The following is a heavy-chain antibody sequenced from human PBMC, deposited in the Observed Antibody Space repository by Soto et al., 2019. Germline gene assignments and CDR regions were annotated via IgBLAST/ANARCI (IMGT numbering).Heavy chain of an antibody. Sequence: QVQLQQWGAGLLKPSETLSLTCAVYGGSFSGYYWSWIRQPPGKGLEWIGEINHSGSTNYNPYLKSRVTISVDTSKNQFSLKLSSVTAADTAVYYCARGLGPDIVVVVAATHGFDYWGQGTLVTVSS. D-gene: IGHD2-15*01. CDR2: INHSGST. V-gene: IGHV4-34*01. CDR1: GGSFSGYY. CDR3: ARGLGPDIVVVVAATHGFDY. J-gene: IGHJ4*02.